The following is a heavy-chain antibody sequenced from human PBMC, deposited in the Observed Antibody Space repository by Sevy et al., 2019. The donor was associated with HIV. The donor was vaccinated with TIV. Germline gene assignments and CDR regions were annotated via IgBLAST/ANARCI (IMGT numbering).Heavy chain of an antibody. CDR1: GFSLSDYA. CDR3: ARGPYNSGLRLDF. D-gene: IGHD5-12*01. Sequence: GGSLRLSCAASGFSLSDYAIHWARQGPVKGLEWLTVISFDGGNKYYAHSVKGRFTISRENSKNTVSLQMNSLRPDDTALYYCARGPYNSGLRLDFWGRGILVTVSS. CDR2: ISFDGGNK. J-gene: IGHJ4*02. V-gene: IGHV3-30-3*01.